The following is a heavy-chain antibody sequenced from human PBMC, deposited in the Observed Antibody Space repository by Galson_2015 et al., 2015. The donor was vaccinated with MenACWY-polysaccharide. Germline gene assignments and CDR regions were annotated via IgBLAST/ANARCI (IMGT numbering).Heavy chain of an antibody. Sequence: SLRLSCAASGITASGNTFSGSGMHWVRQAPGKGLEWLAVIQYDGSNKVYADSVKGRFSISRGNSKNTLYLEMKSLRADDTAVYYCAREGSRIVFHAFDIWGQGTMVTVSS. D-gene: IGHD2-2*01. CDR3: AREGSRIVFHAFDI. CDR1: GITASGNTFSGSG. CDR2: IQYDGSNK. J-gene: IGHJ3*02. V-gene: IGHV3-33*01.